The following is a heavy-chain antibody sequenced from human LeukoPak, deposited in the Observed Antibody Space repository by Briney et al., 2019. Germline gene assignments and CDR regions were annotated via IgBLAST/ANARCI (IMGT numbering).Heavy chain of an antibody. CDR3: AKDWRRGYSYGFDY. CDR1: GFTFSSYV. CDR2: ISGSGGST. D-gene: IGHD5-18*01. J-gene: IGHJ4*02. V-gene: IGHV3-23*01. Sequence: PGGSLRLSYAASGFTFSSYVMSWVRQAPGKGLEWVSAISGSGGSTYYADSVKGRFTISRDNSKNTLYLQMNSLRAEDTAVYYCAKDWRRGYSYGFDYWGQGTLVTVSS.